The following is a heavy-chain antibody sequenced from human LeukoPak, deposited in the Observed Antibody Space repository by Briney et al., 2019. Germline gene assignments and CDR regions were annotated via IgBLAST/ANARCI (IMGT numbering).Heavy chain of an antibody. CDR1: GGSISSSTYY. D-gene: IGHD4-17*01. CDR2: IYYSGNT. Sequence: SETLSLTCTVSGGSISSSTYYWGWLRQPPGKGLEWNGSIYYSGNTYYNPSLKSRVTISLDMSKNQFSLKLSSVTAADTAVYYCARHDGDYGTNWFDPWGQGTLVTVSS. V-gene: IGHV4-39*01. CDR3: ARHDGDYGTNWFDP. J-gene: IGHJ5*02.